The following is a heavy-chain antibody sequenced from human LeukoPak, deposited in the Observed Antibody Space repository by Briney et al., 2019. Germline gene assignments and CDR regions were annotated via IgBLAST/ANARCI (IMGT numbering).Heavy chain of an antibody. CDR1: GFTFSTFA. J-gene: IGHJ4*02. CDR3: AKEVPGPGWYTVDY. Sequence: GGSLRPSCAASGFTFSTFALSWFRQAPGKGLEWVSAISSVSRTYYAGSVKGRFAISRDNSENTLFLHMNSLRSEDTAIYYCAKEVPGPGWYTVDYWGQGTLVTVSS. CDR2: ISSVSRT. D-gene: IGHD6-19*01. V-gene: IGHV3-23*01.